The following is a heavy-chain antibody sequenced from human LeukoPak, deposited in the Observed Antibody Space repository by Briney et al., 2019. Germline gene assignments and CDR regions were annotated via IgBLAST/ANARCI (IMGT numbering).Heavy chain of an antibody. Sequence: GGSLRLSCATSGFNFGVVAMDWIRQAPGKGLEWVGFIIHREYGGTAEYAASVNGRFAISRDDSKSIVYLQMNDLRTEDTGVYYCARERAGDVDYWGLGTLVTVSS. CDR1: GFNFGVVA. CDR2: IIHREYGGTA. CDR3: ARERAGDVDY. J-gene: IGHJ4*02. V-gene: IGHV3-49*03.